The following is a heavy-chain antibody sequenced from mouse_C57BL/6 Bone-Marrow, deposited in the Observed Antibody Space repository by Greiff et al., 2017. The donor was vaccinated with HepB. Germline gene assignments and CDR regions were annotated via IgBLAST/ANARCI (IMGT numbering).Heavy chain of an antibody. J-gene: IGHJ2*01. V-gene: IGHV5-4*01. CDR2: ISDGGSYT. Sequence: EVKLVESGGGLVKPGGSLKLSCAASGFTFSSYAMSWVRQTPEKRLEWVATISDGGSYTYYPDNVKGRFTISRDNAKNNLYLQMSHLKSEDTAMYYCARDRPPPDYWGQGTTLTVSS. CDR3: ARDRPPPDY. CDR1: GFTFSSYA.